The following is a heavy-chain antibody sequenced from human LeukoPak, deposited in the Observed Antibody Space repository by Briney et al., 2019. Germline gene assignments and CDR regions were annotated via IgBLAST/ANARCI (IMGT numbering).Heavy chain of an antibody. D-gene: IGHD3-10*01. Sequence: GGSLRLSCATSGFIFSTYRMNWVRQAPGKGLEWISFIDPSSSTIYYADSVKGRFTISRDNAKNSLYLHMNSLRAEDTAIYYCARDGRVGEFLSSPDYWGQGTLVTVSS. J-gene: IGHJ4*02. CDR2: IDPSSSTI. CDR3: ARDGRVGEFLSSPDY. CDR1: GFIFSTYR. V-gene: IGHV3-48*01.